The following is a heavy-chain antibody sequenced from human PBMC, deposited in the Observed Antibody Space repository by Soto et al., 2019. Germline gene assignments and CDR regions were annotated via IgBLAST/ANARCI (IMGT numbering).Heavy chain of an antibody. V-gene: IGHV3-23*01. CDR3: AKNSIGYYYDRSGYPTDAFDI. Sequence: PGGSLRLSCAASGFTFSNYAMYWVRQAPGKGLEWVSHISGRGGYTDYADSVKGRFTISRDSSENKVNLQMSSLRVEDTGVYYCAKNSIGYYYDRSGYPTDAFDIWGQGTMVTVSS. CDR1: GFTFSNYA. CDR2: ISGRGGYT. D-gene: IGHD3-22*01. J-gene: IGHJ3*02.